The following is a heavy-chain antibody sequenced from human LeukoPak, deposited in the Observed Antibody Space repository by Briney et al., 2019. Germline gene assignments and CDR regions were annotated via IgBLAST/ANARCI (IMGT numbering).Heavy chain of an antibody. D-gene: IGHD2-15*01. CDR2: ISGSGGST. CDR3: AKASTGYCSGGSCYSFDY. V-gene: IGHV3-23*01. J-gene: IGHJ4*02. Sequence: GGSLRLSCAASGFTFSSYAMSWVRQAPGKGLEWVSAISGSGGSTYYADSVKGRFTISRDNSKNTLYLQMNSLRAEDTAVYHCAKASTGYCSGGSCYSFDYWGQGTLVTVSS. CDR1: GFTFSSYA.